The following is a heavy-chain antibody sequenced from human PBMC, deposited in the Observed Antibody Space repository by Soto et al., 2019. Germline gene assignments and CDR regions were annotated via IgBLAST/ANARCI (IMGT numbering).Heavy chain of an antibody. Sequence: ASVKVSCKASGYTFTSYGISWVRQAPGQGLEWMGWISAYNGNTNYAQKLQGRVTMTTDTSTSTAYMELRSLRSDDTAVYYCAKDQYLGDYGSGSYYSWGQGTLVTVSS. CDR2: ISAYNGNT. CDR1: GYTFTSYG. CDR3: AKDQYLGDYGSGSYYS. J-gene: IGHJ5*02. V-gene: IGHV1-18*01. D-gene: IGHD3-10*01.